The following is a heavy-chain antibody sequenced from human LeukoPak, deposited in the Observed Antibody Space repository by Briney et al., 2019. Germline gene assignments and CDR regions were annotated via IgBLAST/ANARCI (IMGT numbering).Heavy chain of an antibody. D-gene: IGHD6-19*01. CDR3: AKSISVPGRRPEYYFDY. CDR2: ISGSGGST. V-gene: IGHV3-23*01. Sequence: PGGSLRLSCAASGFTFSSYAMSWVRQAPGKGLEWVSAISGSGGSTYYADSVKGRFTISRDNSKNTLYLQMNSLRAEDTAVYYCAKSISVPGRRPEYYFDYWGQGTLVTVSS. CDR1: GFTFSSYA. J-gene: IGHJ4*02.